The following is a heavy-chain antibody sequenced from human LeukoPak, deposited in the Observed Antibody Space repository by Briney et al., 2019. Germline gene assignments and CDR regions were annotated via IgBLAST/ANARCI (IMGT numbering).Heavy chain of an antibody. D-gene: IGHD2-21*02. Sequence: SCKASGYTFTNYLLHWVRQAPGKGLEWVAVITRDGSNKRYGDSVKGRFTISRDNSKNTLYLEMNSLRAEDTAVYYCAKDDCGGDCYRCAYWGQGTLVTVSS. J-gene: IGHJ4*02. CDR2: ITRDGSNK. CDR1: GYTFTNYL. CDR3: AKDDCGGDCYRCAY. V-gene: IGHV3-30*18.